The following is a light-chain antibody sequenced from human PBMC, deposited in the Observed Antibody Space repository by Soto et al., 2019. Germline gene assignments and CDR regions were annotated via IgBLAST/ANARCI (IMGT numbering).Light chain of an antibody. J-gene: IGKJ2*01. CDR2: GAS. Sequence: EIVLTQSPGTVSLSPGERATLSCRASQSVSSRNLAWYRQKPGQAPSLIIFGASNRATGIPDRFSGSGSGTDFTLTISRLEPEDCAVYYCQQYGDSPPAYTFGQGTKLEIK. V-gene: IGKV3-20*01. CDR3: QQYGDSPPAYT. CDR1: QSVSSRN.